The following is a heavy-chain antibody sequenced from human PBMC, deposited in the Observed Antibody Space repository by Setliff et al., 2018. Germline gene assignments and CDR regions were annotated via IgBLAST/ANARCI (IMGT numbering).Heavy chain of an antibody. V-gene: IGHV4-34*01. CDR2: INHSGST. D-gene: IGHD2-2*01. Sequence: SETLSLTCAVYGGSFSGYYWSWIRQPPGKGLEWIGEINHSGSTNYNPSLKSRVTITVDTSKNQFSLKLTSVTAADTAVYYCARGIGGYCSSTSCSNESWPWGQGALVTVSS. CDR1: GGSFSGYY. CDR3: ARGIGGYCSSTSCSNESWP. J-gene: IGHJ5*02.